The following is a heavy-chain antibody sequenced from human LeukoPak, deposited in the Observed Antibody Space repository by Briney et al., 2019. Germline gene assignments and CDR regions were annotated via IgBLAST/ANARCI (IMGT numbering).Heavy chain of an antibody. CDR3: ARASQGSYFFDY. D-gene: IGHD2/OR15-2a*01. J-gene: IGHJ4*02. CDR1: GFTFSSYS. V-gene: IGHV3-21*01. Sequence: GGSLRLSCAASGFTFSSYSMNWVRQAPGKGLEWVSSISSSSSYIYYADSVKGRFTISRDNAKNSLYLQMNSLRAEDTAVYYRARASQGSYFFDYWGQGTLVTVSS. CDR2: ISSSSSYI.